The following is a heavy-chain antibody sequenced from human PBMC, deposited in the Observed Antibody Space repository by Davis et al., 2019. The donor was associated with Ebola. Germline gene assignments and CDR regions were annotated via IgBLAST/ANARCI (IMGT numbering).Heavy chain of an antibody. CDR1: GFTFSSYG. J-gene: IGHJ4*02. D-gene: IGHD3-22*01. CDR2: ISYDGSNK. V-gene: IGHV3-30*03. Sequence: PGGSLRLSCAASGFTFSSYGMHWVRQAPGKGLEWVAVISYDGSNKYYAESVKGRFTISRDNSKNTLYLQMNSLRAEDTAVYYCARTYYYDNSGYSVGYWGQGTLVSVSS. CDR3: ARTYYYDNSGYSVGY.